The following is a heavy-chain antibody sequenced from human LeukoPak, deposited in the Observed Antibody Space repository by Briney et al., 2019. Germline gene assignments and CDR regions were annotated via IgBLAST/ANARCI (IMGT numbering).Heavy chain of an antibody. V-gene: IGHV3-23*01. CDR2: ISGSGGST. CDR3: AKGLRFYGSGFDY. J-gene: IGHJ4*02. Sequence: GGSLRLSCAASGFTFSIYAMSWVRQAPGKGLEWVSSISGSGGSTYYADSVKGRFTISRDNSKNTLYLQMNSLRAEDTAVYYCAKGLRFYGSGFDYWGQGTLVTVSS. CDR1: GFTFSIYA. D-gene: IGHD3-10*01.